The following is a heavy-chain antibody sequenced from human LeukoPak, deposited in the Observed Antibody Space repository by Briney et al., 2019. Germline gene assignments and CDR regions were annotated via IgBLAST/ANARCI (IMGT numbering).Heavy chain of an antibody. V-gene: IGHV1-2*04. Sequence: GASVKVSCKASGYTFTSYYMHWVRQAPGQGLEWMGWINPNSGGTNYAQKFQGWVTMTRDTSISTAYMELSRLRSDDTAVYYCARDGGGSSGWYSDYWGQGTLVTVSS. CDR2: INPNSGGT. J-gene: IGHJ4*02. CDR3: ARDGGGSSGWYSDY. CDR1: GYTFTSYY. D-gene: IGHD6-19*01.